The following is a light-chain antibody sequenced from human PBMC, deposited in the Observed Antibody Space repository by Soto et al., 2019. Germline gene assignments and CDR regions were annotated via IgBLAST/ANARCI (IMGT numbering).Light chain of an antibody. J-gene: IGKJ4*01. CDR2: KAS. V-gene: IGKV1-5*03. CDR1: QTITNY. CDR3: QQYNSYPLT. Sequence: DIQMPQSPSTLSGSVGDRVTITCRSSQTITNYLNWYQQKPGKAPKLLIYKASSLESGVPSRFSGSGSGTEFTLTISSLQPDDFATYYCQQYNSYPLTFGGGTKVDIK.